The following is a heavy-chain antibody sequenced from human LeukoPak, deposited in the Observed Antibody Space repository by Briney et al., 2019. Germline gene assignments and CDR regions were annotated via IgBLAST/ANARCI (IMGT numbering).Heavy chain of an antibody. V-gene: IGHV1-18*04. D-gene: IGHD6-13*01. CDR2: ISGYNGNT. J-gene: IGHJ3*02. CDR1: GYTFTSYN. Sequence: ASVKVSCKTSGYTFTSYNINWVRQAPGQGLEWMGWISGYNGNTIYAQRLQDRVAITTDTSTSTVYMELTSLRSDDTAVYYCAREWGPAGIAATVKDAFDIWGQGTMVTVSS. CDR3: AREWGPAGIAATVKDAFDI.